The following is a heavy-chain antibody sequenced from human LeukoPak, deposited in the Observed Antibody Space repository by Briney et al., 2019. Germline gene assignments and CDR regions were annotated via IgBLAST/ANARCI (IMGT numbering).Heavy chain of an antibody. V-gene: IGHV1-2*02. Sequence: ASVTVSCTPSVYTVTPYYLHWVRQAPGQGPEWMGWINPNTGATMYSQKFQGRVTMTRDTSVSTGYMELRSLTSDDSAVYYCARDRVGSGWPRPYYFEIWGQGTLVTVSS. CDR3: ARDRVGSGWPRPYYFEI. J-gene: IGHJ4*02. D-gene: IGHD6-19*01. CDR1: VYTVTPYY. CDR2: INPNTGAT.